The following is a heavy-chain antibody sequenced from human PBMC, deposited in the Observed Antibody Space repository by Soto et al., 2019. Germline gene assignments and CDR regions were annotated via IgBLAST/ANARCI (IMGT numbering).Heavy chain of an antibody. V-gene: IGHV5-51*01. CDR2: IFPGDSDT. CDR1: GYNFANYW. J-gene: IGHJ3*02. D-gene: IGHD6-13*01. CDR3: AAGYTTGPDAFDI. Sequence: RGESLKISCKGSGYNFANYWICCVRQMPGKGLEWMGMIFPGDSDTKNSPSLQGQITMSVDKSDSSAYLQWRILKASDTAMYYCAAGYTTGPDAFDIWGQGTMVTVSS.